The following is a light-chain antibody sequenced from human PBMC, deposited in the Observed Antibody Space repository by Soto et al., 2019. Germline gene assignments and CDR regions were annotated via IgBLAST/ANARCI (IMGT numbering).Light chain of an antibody. V-gene: IGLV2-14*01. CDR1: SNDVGGYDY. Sequence: QSVLTQPASVSGSPGHSITISCTGTSNDVGGYDYVSWYQQHPGKAPKLVIYEVSHRPSGISDRFSGSKSGSTASLTISGLQVEDEADYYCSSYATSSPYVFGPGTKLTVL. CDR2: EVS. CDR3: SSYATSSPYV. J-gene: IGLJ1*01.